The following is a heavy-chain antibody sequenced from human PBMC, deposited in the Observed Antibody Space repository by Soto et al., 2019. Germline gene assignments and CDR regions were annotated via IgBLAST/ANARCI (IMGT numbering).Heavy chain of an antibody. V-gene: IGHV4-59*01. Sequence: PXETLSLTCTVSGGSINSYFWSWIRQSPGKGLEWIGHIYYSGSTSYGPSLKSRVSISVDTSKNQFSLEVHSVTAADTAVYYCARAGTNMVQFDYWGQGTLVTVSS. CDR2: IYYSGST. CDR1: GGSINSYF. J-gene: IGHJ4*02. D-gene: IGHD3-10*01. CDR3: ARAGTNMVQFDY.